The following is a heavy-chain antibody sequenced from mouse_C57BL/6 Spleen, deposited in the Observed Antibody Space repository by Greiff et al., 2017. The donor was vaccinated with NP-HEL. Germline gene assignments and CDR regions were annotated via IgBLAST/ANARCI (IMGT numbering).Heavy chain of an antibody. V-gene: IGHV1-69*01. CDR2: IDPSYSYT. CDR1: GYTFTSYW. CDR3: ARYYYYSSYYCDY. D-gene: IGHD2-5*01. Sequence: QVQLQQPGAELVMPGASVKLSCKASGYTFTSYWMHWVKQRPGQGLEWIGVIDPSYSYTNYNQKFKGKSTLTVDKSSSTAYMQLSSLTSEDSAVYYCARYYYYSSYYCDYWGQGTTLTVSS. J-gene: IGHJ2*01.